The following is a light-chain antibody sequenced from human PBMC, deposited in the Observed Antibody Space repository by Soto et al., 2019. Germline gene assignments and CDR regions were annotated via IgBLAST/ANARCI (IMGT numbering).Light chain of an antibody. V-gene: IGKV1-17*03. CDR1: QAISIS. Sequence: DIQMTQSPSAMSASVGDRVTITCRASQAISISLAWFQQKPGNVPKRLIYGASTLQSGVPSRFSGSGSGTEFTLTISSLQPEDFATYYCLQHSRYPHTVVGGTKV. CDR3: LQHSRYPHT. J-gene: IGKJ4*01. CDR2: GAS.